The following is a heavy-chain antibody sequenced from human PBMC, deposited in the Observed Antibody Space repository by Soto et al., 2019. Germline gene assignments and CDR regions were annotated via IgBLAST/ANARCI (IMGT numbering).Heavy chain of an antibody. CDR1: GGSISSYC. Sequence: SETLSLTCTVSGGSISSYCWSWIRQPPGKGLEWIGYIYYSGSTNYNPSLKSRVTISVDTSKNQFSLKLSSVTAADTAVYYRAVVVTNYYYGMDVWGQGTTVTVSS. V-gene: IGHV4-59*01. J-gene: IGHJ6*02. D-gene: IGHD2-15*01. CDR2: IYYSGST. CDR3: AVVVTNYYYGMDV.